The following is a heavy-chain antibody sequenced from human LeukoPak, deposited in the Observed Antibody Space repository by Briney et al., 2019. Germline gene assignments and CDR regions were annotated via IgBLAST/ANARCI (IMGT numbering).Heavy chain of an antibody. J-gene: IGHJ4*02. D-gene: IGHD2-21*01. CDR3: ARVVDFPTAFDY. Sequence: SETLSLTCTVSGGSISSGDYYCSWIRHPPRKGLEWMGYIYYSGSTYYNPSLKSLVTISVDTSKNQFSLKLSSVTAADTAVYYCARVVDFPTAFDYWGQGTLVTVCS. CDR2: IYYSGST. V-gene: IGHV4-30-4*08. CDR1: GGSISSGDYY.